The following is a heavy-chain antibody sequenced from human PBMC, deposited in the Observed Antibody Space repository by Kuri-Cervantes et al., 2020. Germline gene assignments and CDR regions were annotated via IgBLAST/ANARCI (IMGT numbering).Heavy chain of an antibody. CDR1: GFTFSAYW. CDR2: IKQDGSEK. J-gene: IGHJ4*02. D-gene: IGHD6-13*01. Sequence: GGSLRLSCAASGFTFSAYWMSWVRQAPGKGLEWVGNIKQDGSEKYYVDSVKGRFTISRDNAKNSLYLQMNSLRAEDTAVYYCARDTPFYSSSWDELDYWGQGTLVTVSS. CDR3: ARDTPFYSSSWDELDY. V-gene: IGHV3-7*03.